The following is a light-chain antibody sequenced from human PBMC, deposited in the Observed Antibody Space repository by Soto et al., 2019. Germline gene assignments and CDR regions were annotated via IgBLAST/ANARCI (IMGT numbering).Light chain of an antibody. CDR3: QQSASSVT. CDR1: QSVSSSY. CDR2: GAS. J-gene: IGKJ5*01. Sequence: EVVWTQSPGTLSLSPGERATLSCRASQSVSSSYLAWYQQKPGQSPRLLIYGASNRASGISDRFSGSGSGTDFTLTISSLEPEDFAMYYCQQSASSVTFGQGTRLEIK. V-gene: IGKV3-20*01.